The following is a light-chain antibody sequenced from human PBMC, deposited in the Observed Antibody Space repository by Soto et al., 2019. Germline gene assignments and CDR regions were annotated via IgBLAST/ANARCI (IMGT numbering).Light chain of an antibody. Sequence: AIQMTQSPSSLSASVGDRVTITCRASQGIRTELGWYQQRPGEAPKLLIYAASTLQSGVPSRFSGSGSGTDFTLTISSLQPEDFAVYYCQQRSNRRATFGGGTKV. CDR2: AAS. CDR1: QGIRTE. J-gene: IGKJ4*01. V-gene: IGKV1-6*02. CDR3: QQRSNRRAT.